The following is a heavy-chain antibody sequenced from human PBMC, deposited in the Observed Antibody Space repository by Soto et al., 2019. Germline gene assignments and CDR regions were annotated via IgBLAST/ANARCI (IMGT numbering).Heavy chain of an antibody. CDR3: AKHGSVWGASTNIFFDY. Sequence: PGGSLRLSCAASGFTFSTYAMSWVRQAPGKGLEWVSSISGSGSTTYYADSVKGRFTVSRDNSKNTLYLRMNSLRAGDTAVYYCAKHGSVWGASTNIFFDYWGQGTPVTVSS. CDR2: ISGSGSTT. J-gene: IGHJ4*02. V-gene: IGHV3-23*01. CDR1: GFTFSTYA. D-gene: IGHD3-10*01.